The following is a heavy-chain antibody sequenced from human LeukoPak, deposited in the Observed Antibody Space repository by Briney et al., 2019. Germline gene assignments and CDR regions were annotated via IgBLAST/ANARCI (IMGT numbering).Heavy chain of an antibody. J-gene: IGHJ3*01. V-gene: IGHV1-2*02. CDR2: MSPKNGGT. Sequence: ASVKVSCKASGYTFAENRIHWVRQAPGQGPGLMGWMSPKNGGTDSAQQFQGRLTMTRDTSIATASMELSGLRLDDAGIYYCARAGDESTGHYDSLHFWGQGTMVTVSS. D-gene: IGHD2-8*02. CDR3: ARAGDESTGHYDSLHF. CDR1: GYTFAENR.